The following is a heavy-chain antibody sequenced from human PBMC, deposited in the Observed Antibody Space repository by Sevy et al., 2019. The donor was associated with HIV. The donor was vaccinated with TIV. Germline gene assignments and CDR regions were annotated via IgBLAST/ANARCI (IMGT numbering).Heavy chain of an antibody. Sequence: GGSLRLSCAASGFTFSTYAMNWVRQAPGKGLEWVSGIGGSDGGTYYADSVKGRFTISSDNSKNMFYLLMNSLRAEDTAIYYCANDIIYVVGEAFDIWSQGTMVTVSS. D-gene: IGHD2-21*01. J-gene: IGHJ3*02. CDR1: GFTFSTYA. V-gene: IGHV3-23*01. CDR3: ANDIIYVVGEAFDI. CDR2: IGGSDGGT.